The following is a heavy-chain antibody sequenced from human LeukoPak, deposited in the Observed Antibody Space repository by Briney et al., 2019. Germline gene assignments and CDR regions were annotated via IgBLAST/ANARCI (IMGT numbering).Heavy chain of an antibody. D-gene: IGHD6-13*01. CDR2: TYYRSKWYN. CDR3: ARDDFTAAAFGY. J-gene: IGHJ4*02. V-gene: IGHV6-1*01. Sequence: SQTLSLTCAISGDSVSSNSAAWNWIRQSPSRGLGWLGRTYYRSKWYNDYAVSVKSRITINPDTSKNQFSLKLSSVTAADTAVYYCARDDFTAAAFGYWGQGTLVTVSS. CDR1: GDSVSSNSAA.